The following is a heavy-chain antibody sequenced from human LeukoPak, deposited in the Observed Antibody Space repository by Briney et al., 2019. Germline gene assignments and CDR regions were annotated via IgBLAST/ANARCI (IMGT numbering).Heavy chain of an antibody. D-gene: IGHD3-10*01. CDR1: GGTFSSYA. CDR3: ARDYTMVRGVIDY. V-gene: IGHV1-69*05. Sequence: SVKVSCKASGGTFSSYAISWVRQASGQGLEWMGGIIPIFGTANYAQKFQGRVTITTDESTSTAYMELSRLRSDDTAVYYCARDYTMVRGVIDYWGQGTLVTVSS. J-gene: IGHJ4*02. CDR2: IIPIFGTA.